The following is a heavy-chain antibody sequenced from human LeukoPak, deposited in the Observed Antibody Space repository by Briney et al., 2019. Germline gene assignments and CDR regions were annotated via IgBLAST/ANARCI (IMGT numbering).Heavy chain of an antibody. V-gene: IGHV3-43*02. J-gene: IGHJ5*02. D-gene: IGHD3-10*01. CDR2: ISGDGGST. CDR1: GFTFDDYA. Sequence: GGSLRLSCAASGFTFDDYAMHWVRQALGKGLEWVSLISGDGGSTYYADSVKGRFTISRDNSKNTLYLQMNSLRAEDTAVYYCAKDLHPYYYGSGSNWFDPWGQGTLVTVSS. CDR3: AKDLHPYYYGSGSNWFDP.